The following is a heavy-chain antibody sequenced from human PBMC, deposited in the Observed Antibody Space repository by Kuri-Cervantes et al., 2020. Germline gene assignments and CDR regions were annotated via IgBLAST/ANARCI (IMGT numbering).Heavy chain of an antibody. CDR1: GGSFSGYY. J-gene: IGHJ5*02. D-gene: IGHD3-16*02. V-gene: IGHV4-59*12. CDR3: ARAVAHDYVWGSYRPNWFDP. CDR2: IYYSGSA. Sequence: SETLSLPCAVYGGSFSGYYWSWIRQPPGKGLEWIGYIYYSGSANYNPPLKSRVTISVDTSKNQFSLKLSSVTAADTAVYYCARAVAHDYVWGSYRPNWFDPWGQGTLVTVSS.